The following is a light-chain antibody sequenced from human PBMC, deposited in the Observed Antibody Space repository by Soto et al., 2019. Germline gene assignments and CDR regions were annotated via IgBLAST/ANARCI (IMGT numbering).Light chain of an antibody. J-gene: IGKJ5*01. CDR3: QQYSSYSPIT. CDR2: KAS. Sequence: DIQMTQSPSTLSASVGDRLTITCRASQSINNWLAWYQKKPGRSPKLLIYKASVLETVAPSRFSGTGSGTEFTLIINGLQPDDFATYYCQQYSSYSPITFGQGTRRETK. CDR1: QSINNW. V-gene: IGKV1-5*03.